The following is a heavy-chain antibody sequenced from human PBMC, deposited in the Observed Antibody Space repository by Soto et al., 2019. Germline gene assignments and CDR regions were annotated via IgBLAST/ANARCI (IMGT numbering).Heavy chain of an antibody. D-gene: IGHD3-22*01. J-gene: IGHJ3*02. CDR1: GYTFTSYG. Sequence: QVQLVQSGAEVKKTGASVKVSCKASGYTFTSYGIIWVRQAPGQGLAWMGWISAYNGDTNYPDKFQGRVTMNTDTSTSTAYMELRRLRSDYTAVYYCARDRGYYDSSRYLGRALDIWGQGTMVTVSS. V-gene: IGHV1-18*01. CDR2: ISAYNGDT. CDR3: ARDRGYYDSSRYLGRALDI.